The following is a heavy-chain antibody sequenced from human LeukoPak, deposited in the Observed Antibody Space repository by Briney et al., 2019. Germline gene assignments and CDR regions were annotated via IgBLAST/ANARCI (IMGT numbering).Heavy chain of an antibody. V-gene: IGHV3-23*01. CDR1: GFTFSSYV. J-gene: IGHJ4*02. D-gene: IGHD1-26*01. Sequence: GGSLRLSCAASGFTFSSYVMSWVRQAPGKGLEWVSAISGGGGSTNYADSVKGRFTISRDHSKNTLYLQMNSLRAEDTAVYYCAKVLYSGSYYGYFEYWGQGTLVTVSS. CDR2: ISGGGGST. CDR3: AKVLYSGSYYGYFEY.